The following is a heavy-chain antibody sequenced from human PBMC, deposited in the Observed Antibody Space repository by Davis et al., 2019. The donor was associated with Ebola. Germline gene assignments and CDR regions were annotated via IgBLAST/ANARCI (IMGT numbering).Heavy chain of an antibody. CDR2: IYYSGST. D-gene: IGHD3-10*01. V-gene: IGHV4-31*03. Sequence: SETLSLTCTVSGGSISSGGYYWRWIRKNPGKGLEWIGYIYYSGSTYYNPSLKSRVTISVDTSKNQFSLKLSSVTAADTAVYYCARDRSGGYYYYYMDVWGKGTTVTVSS. CDR3: ARDRSGGYYYYYMDV. CDR1: GGSISSGGYY. J-gene: IGHJ6*03.